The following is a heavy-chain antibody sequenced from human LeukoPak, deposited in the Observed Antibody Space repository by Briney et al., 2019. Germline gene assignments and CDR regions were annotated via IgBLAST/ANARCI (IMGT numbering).Heavy chain of an antibody. CDR1: GITFSSYS. CDR3: ARDPEAQYYFDY. V-gene: IGHV3-21*04. J-gene: IGHJ4*02. CDR2: ISNSSTYI. Sequence: GGSLRLSCAASGITFSSYSMNWVRQAPGKGLDWVSSISNSSTYIYYADSVEGRFSISRDNAKNSLYLQMNSLRAEDTAVYYCARDPEAQYYFDYWGQGTLVTVSS.